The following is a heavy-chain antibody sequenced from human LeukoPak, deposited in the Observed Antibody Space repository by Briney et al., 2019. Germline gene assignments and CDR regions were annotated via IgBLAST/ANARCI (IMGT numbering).Heavy chain of an antibody. Sequence: SETLSLTCTVSGGSISSYYWSWIRQPPGKGLDWIGYIYYSGSTNYNPSLKSRVTISVDTSKNQFSLKLSSVTAADTAVYYCARGIAGTGYYYYYYMDVWGKGTTVTVSS. V-gene: IGHV4-59*01. D-gene: IGHD6-13*01. CDR3: ARGIAGTGYYYYYYMDV. CDR1: GGSISSYY. J-gene: IGHJ6*03. CDR2: IYYSGST.